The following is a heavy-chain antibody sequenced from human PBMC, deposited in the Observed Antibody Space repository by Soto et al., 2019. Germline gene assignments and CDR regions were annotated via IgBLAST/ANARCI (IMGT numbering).Heavy chain of an antibody. D-gene: IGHD6-13*01. J-gene: IGHJ6*02. V-gene: IGHV4-61*01. CDR2: IYYSGST. CDR1: GGSVSSGSYY. CDR3: ARVGIAAAGTPYYYGMDV. Sequence: SETLSLTCTVSGGSVSSGSYYWSWIRQPPGKGLEWIGYIYYSGSTNYNPSLKSRVTISVDTSKNQFSLKLSSVTAADTAVYYCARVGIAAAGTPYYYGMDVWGQGTTVTAP.